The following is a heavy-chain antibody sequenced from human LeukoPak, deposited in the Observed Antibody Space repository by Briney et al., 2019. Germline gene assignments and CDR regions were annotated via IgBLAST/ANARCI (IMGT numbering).Heavy chain of an antibody. Sequence: GGSLRLSCAASGFTFSSYSMNWVRQAPGEGLEWVSSISSSSSYIYYADSVKGRFTISRDNAKNSLYLQMNSLRAEDTAVYYCARADWDTAMIDYWGQGTLVTVSS. D-gene: IGHD5-18*01. CDR3: ARADWDTAMIDY. CDR1: GFTFSSYS. J-gene: IGHJ4*02. V-gene: IGHV3-21*01. CDR2: ISSSSSYI.